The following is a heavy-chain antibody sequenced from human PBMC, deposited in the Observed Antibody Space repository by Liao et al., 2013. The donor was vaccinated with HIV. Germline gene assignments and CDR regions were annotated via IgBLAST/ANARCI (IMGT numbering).Heavy chain of an antibody. D-gene: IGHD6-13*01. Sequence: QVQLQQWGAGLLKPSETLSLTCAVYGGSFSDYYWSWIRQPPGKGLEWIGEINHSGNTNYNPSLKSRVTISVDTSKNQFSLKLSSVTAADTAVYYCARLTAAAGTWWGQGNPGSPSPQ. V-gene: IGHV4-34*01. CDR1: GGSFSDYY. CDR2: INHSGNT. CDR3: ARLTAAAGTW. J-gene: IGHJ4*02.